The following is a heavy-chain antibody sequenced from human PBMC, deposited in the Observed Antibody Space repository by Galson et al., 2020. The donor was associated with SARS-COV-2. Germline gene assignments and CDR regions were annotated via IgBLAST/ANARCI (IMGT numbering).Heavy chain of an antibody. CDR3: ARGRYSSSWYGSLSGFDP. J-gene: IGHJ5*02. CDR1: GGSFSGYY. CDR2: INHSGST. D-gene: IGHD6-13*01. Sequence: SETLSLTCAVSGGSFSGYYWSWIRQPPGKGLEWIGEINHSGSTNYNPSLKSRVTISVDTSKNQFSLKLSSVTAADTAVYYCARGRYSSSWYGSLSGFDPWGQGTLVTVSS. V-gene: IGHV4-34*01.